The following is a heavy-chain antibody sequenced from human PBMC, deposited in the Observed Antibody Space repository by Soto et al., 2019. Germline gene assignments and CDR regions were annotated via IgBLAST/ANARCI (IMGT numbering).Heavy chain of an antibody. D-gene: IGHD2-15*01. Sequence: QVQLVESGGGVVQPGRSLRLSCAASGFTFSTYAMYWVRQAPGKGLEWVAVISFDGSNKFYADSVRGRFTISRDNSKNTLYLRMYSLSAEDTAVYYCASPNCNRGSCYWAFFDSWGPGTLVTVSS. V-gene: IGHV3-30*03. CDR3: ASPNCNRGSCYWAFFDS. CDR1: GFTFSTYA. CDR2: ISFDGSNK. J-gene: IGHJ4*02.